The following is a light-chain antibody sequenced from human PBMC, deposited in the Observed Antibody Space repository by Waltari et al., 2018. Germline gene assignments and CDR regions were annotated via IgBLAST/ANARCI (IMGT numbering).Light chain of an antibody. CDR3: MQALQTPLT. J-gene: IGKJ4*01. CDR2: LAS. V-gene: IGKV2-28*01. Sequence: DIVMTQSPLSLPVTPGEPASISCRSSQGLLHSNGYTYLDWYLQKPGQSPPLLIYLASNPASGVPDRFSGSGSGTDFTLKISNVEAEDVGVYYCMQALQTPLTFGGGTKV. CDR1: QGLLHSNGYTY.